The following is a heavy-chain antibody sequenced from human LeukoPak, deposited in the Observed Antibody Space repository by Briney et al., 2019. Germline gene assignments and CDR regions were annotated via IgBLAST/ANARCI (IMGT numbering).Heavy chain of an antibody. CDR1: GFTFSSYY. D-gene: IGHD2-21*02. V-gene: IGHV3-21*01. CDR3: ARGVSYRVVVTATDFDY. Sequence: GGSLRLSCEASGFTFSSYYMNWVRQAPGRGLEWVSSICSSSIHIYYADSVKGRFTISRDNAKNSLYLQMNSLRAEDTAVYYCARGVSYRVVVTATDFDYWGQGTLVTVSS. J-gene: IGHJ4*02. CDR2: ICSSSIHI.